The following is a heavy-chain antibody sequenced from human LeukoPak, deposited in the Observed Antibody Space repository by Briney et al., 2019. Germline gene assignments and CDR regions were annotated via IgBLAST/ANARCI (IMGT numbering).Heavy chain of an antibody. CDR1: GFTFTSSA. V-gene: IGHV1-58*02. J-gene: IGHJ3*02. CDR2: IVVGSGNT. CDR3: AADPHYGSGSYYNAFDI. D-gene: IGHD3-10*01. Sequence: TSVKVYCKASGFTFTSSAMQWVRQARGQRLEWIGWIVVGSGNTNYAQKFQERVTITRDMSTSTAYMELSSLRSEDTAVYYCAADPHYGSGSYYNAFDIWGQGTMVTVSS.